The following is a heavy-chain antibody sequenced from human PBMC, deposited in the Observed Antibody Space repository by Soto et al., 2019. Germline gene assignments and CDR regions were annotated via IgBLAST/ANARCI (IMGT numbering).Heavy chain of an antibody. J-gene: IGHJ4*02. CDR2: IDNSGGIT. CDR3: AKGGYNYGFLFDC. D-gene: IGHD5-18*01. V-gene: IGHV3-23*05. Sequence: EVQLLESGGGLVQPGGSLRLSCAASGFTFSTYAMSWVHQAPGKGLEWVSTIDNSGGITYYADSVKGRFTISRDNSKNTLYLQTNSLRAEDTAVYYCAKGGYNYGFLFDCWGQGTLVTVSS. CDR1: GFTFSTYA.